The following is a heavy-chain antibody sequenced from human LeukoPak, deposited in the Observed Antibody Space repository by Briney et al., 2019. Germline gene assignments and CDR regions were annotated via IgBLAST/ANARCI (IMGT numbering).Heavy chain of an antibody. CDR3: ARDLGSRITMIVVVTPFDY. CDR1: GYTFTGYY. J-gene: IGHJ4*02. V-gene: IGHV1-2*02. Sequence: ASVKVSCKASGYTFTGYYMHWVRQAPGQGLEWMGRINPNSGGTNYAQKFQGRVTMTRDTSISTAYMELSRLRSDDTAVYYCARDLGSRITMIVVVTPFDYWGQGTLVTVSS. D-gene: IGHD3-22*01. CDR2: INPNSGGT.